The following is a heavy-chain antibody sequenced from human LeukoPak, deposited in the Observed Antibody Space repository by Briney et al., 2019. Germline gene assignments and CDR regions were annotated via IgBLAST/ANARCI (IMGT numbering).Heavy chain of an antibody. CDR3: ARDSALWFGEYARGMDV. CDR2: IYSGGST. CDR1: GFTVSSNY. D-gene: IGHD3-10*01. V-gene: IGHV3-53*04. Sequence: GGSLRLSCAASGFTVSSNYMSWVRQAPGKGLEWVSVIYSGGSTYYADSVKGRFTISRHNSKNTLYLQMNSLRAEDTAVYYCARDSALWFGEYARGMDVWGQGTTVTVSS. J-gene: IGHJ6*02.